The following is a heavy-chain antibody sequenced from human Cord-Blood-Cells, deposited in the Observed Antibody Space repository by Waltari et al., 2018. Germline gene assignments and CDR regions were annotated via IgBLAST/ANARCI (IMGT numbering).Heavy chain of an antibody. Sequence: EVQLVETGGGLIQPGVSLRLSCAASGYTAGSHYMSWVRQAPGKGLEWVSVIYSGGSTYYADSVKGRFTISRDNSKNTLYLQMNSLRAEDTAVYYCARGSYFDYWGQGTLVTVSS. CDR3: ARGSYFDY. CDR1: GYTAGSHY. CDR2: IYSGGST. V-gene: IGHV3-53*02. J-gene: IGHJ4*02.